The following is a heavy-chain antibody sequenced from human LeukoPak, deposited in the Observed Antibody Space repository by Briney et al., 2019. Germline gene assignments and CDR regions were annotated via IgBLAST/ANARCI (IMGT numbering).Heavy chain of an antibody. J-gene: IGHJ3*02. CDR3: ARDCSGGSCYGAFDI. CDR1: SDSITSSSYL. V-gene: IGHV4-30-4*08. Sequence: SETLSLICSVSSDSITSSSYLWVWVRQPPGKGLEWIGYIYDSGSTYYNPSLKSRITISVDTSENRFSLKLSSVTATDTAVYYCARDCSGGSCYGAFDIWGQGTMVTVSS. CDR2: IYDSGST. D-gene: IGHD2-15*01.